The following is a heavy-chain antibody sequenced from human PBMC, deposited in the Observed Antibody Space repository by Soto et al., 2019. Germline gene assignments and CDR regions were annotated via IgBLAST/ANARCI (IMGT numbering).Heavy chain of an antibody. CDR1: GYTFTNYW. D-gene: IGHD3-16*01. CDR3: ARRLGGATLASFDY. Sequence: GESLKISCNGSGYTFTNYWIGWVRQMPGKGLEWVGIISPSDSDTTLSPSFQGQVTISVDKSISTAYLQWSTLMTSDTAIYYCARRLGGATLASFDYWGQGTPVTVSS. CDR2: ISPSDSDT. J-gene: IGHJ4*02. V-gene: IGHV5-51*01.